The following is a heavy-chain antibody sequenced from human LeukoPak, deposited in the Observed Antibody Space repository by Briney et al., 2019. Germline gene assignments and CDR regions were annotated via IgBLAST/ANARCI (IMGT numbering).Heavy chain of an antibody. CDR3: ARGLGAVAVDY. CDR2: ISWDGGST. J-gene: IGHJ4*02. V-gene: IGHV3-43D*03. Sequence: PGGSLRLSCAASGFTFDDYAMHWVRQAPGKGLEWVSLISWDGGSTYYADSVKGRFTISGDNAKNSLYLQMNSLRAEDTAVYYCARGLGAVAVDYWGQGTLVTVSS. CDR1: GFTFDDYA. D-gene: IGHD6-19*01.